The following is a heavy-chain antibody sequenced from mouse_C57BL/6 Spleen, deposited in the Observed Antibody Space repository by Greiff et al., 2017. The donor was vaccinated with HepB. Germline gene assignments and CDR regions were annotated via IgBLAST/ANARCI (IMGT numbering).Heavy chain of an antibody. D-gene: IGHD2-4*01. J-gene: IGHJ3*01. CDR1: GYTFTSYT. CDR3: ARSIYYDYERAY. V-gene: IGHV1-4*01. Sequence: QVQLQQSGAELARPGASVKMSCKASGYTFTSYTMHWVKQRPGQGLEWIGYINPSSGYTKYNQKFKDKATLTADKSSSTAYMQLSSLTSEDSAVYYCARSIYYDYERAYWGQGTLVTVSA. CDR2: INPSSGYT.